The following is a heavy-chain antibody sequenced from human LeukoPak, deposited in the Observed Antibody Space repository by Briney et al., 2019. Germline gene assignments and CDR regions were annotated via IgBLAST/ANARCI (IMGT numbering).Heavy chain of an antibody. D-gene: IGHD2-21*02. CDR2: INWNSGST. CDR3: AKTSTSYCAGDCLPGYFDL. J-gene: IGHJ2*01. V-gene: IGHV3-9*03. Sequence: QPGRSLRLSCAGSGFTLDDYAMLWVRQAPGKGLEWVSGINWNSGSTRYAASVKGRFTISRDNAKKSLYLQMNSLRAEDMALYYCAKTSTSYCAGDCLPGYFDLWGRGTLVTVSS. CDR1: GFTLDDYA.